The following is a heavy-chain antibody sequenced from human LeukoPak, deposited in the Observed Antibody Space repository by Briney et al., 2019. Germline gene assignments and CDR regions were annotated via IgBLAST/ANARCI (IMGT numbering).Heavy chain of an antibody. CDR1: GFTFSSYA. CDR3: AKDVLELYDIYDY. J-gene: IGHJ4*02. CDR2: ISGSGGST. V-gene: IGHV3-23*01. Sequence: GGSLRLPCAASGFTFSSYAMSWVRQAPGKGLEWVSAISGSGGSTYYADSVKGRFTISRDNSKSTLYLQMNSLRAEDTAVYYCAKDVLELYDIYDYWGQGTLVTVSS. D-gene: IGHD3-9*01.